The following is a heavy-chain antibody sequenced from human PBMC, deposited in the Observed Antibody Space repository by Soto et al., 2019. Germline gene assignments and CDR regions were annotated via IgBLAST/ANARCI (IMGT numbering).Heavy chain of an antibody. CDR1: GFTIDDYA. J-gene: IGHJ3*02. Sequence: EVQLVESGGGLVQPGRSLRLSCAASGFTIDDYAMHWVRQPPGKGLEWVSGVSWNRGFTGYADPVKGRFTISRDNAKNSLYLQTNSLRAEDTALYYCVKGGSAPVAMLDAFDIWGQGTMVTDSS. CDR2: VSWNRGFT. D-gene: IGHD2-2*01. CDR3: VKGGSAPVAMLDAFDI. V-gene: IGHV3-9*01.